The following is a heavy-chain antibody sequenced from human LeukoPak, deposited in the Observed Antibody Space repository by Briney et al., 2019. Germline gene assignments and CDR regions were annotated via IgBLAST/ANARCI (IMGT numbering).Heavy chain of an antibody. CDR2: INPSGGST. CDR1: GYTFTSYY. V-gene: IGHV1-46*01. Sequence: ASVKVSCKASGYTFTSYYMHWARQAPGQGLEWMGIINPSGGSTSYAQKFQGRVTMTRDTSTSTVYMELSSLRSEDTAVYYCARDGSGPRYYYYYMDVWGKGTTVTVSS. J-gene: IGHJ6*03. D-gene: IGHD3-10*01. CDR3: ARDGSGPRYYYYYMDV.